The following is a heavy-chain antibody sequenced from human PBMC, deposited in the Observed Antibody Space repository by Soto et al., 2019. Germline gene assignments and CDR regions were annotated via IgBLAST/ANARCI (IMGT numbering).Heavy chain of an antibody. J-gene: IGHJ4*01. CDR1: GFTFSSCS. V-gene: IGHV3-30-3*01. CDR3: ARTQRAITVTGPLVY. D-gene: IGHD6-25*01. CDR2: ISYDGSNK. Sequence: GGSLRLSCAASGFTFSSCSMHWVRQAPGKGLEWVAVISYDGSNKYYADSVKGRFTISRDNSKNTLYLQMNSLRAEDTAVYYCARTQRAITVTGPLVYWGQGTLVTVSS.